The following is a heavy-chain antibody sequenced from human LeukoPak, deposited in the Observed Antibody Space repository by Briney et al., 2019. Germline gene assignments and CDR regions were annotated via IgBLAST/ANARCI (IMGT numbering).Heavy chain of an antibody. V-gene: IGHV1-46*01. D-gene: IGHD3-22*01. J-gene: IGHJ4*01. CDR2: INPSGGST. CDR1: GYTFTSYY. Sequence: GASVKVSCNASGYTFTSYYMHWGRQAPGQGLEWMGIINPSGGSTSYAQKFQGRVTMTRDTSTSTVYMELSSLRSEDTAVYYCARAPDYDSSGYTIDYWGQGTLVTVSS. CDR3: ARAPDYDSSGYTIDY.